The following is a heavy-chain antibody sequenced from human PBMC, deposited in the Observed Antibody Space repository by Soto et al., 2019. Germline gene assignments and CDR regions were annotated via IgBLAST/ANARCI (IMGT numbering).Heavy chain of an antibody. D-gene: IGHD4-17*01. CDR1: GFSLTTSGVG. CDR2: IYWDDDK. J-gene: IGHJ5*02. CDR3: AHRTTTVTWWFDP. Sequence: QITLKESGPPLVKPTQTLTLTCTFSGFSLTTSGVGVGWIRQPPGKALEWLALIYWDDDKRYSPSLKSRLTITKDTSKNQVVLKLTNMDPADTATYFGAHRTTTVTWWFDPGGRGTLVPVPS. V-gene: IGHV2-5*02.